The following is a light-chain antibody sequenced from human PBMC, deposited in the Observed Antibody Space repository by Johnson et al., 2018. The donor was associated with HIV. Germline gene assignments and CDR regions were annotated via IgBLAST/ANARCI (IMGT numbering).Light chain of an antibody. V-gene: IGLV1-51*01. Sequence: QAVLTQPPSVSAAPGQKVTISCSGSNSNIVNNYVSWYQQLPGTAPKLLIYDNNKRPSGIPDRFSGSQSGSSATLGITGLPTGDEADYYCGTWDTSLSAYVFGTGTTVTVL. J-gene: IGLJ1*01. CDR1: NSNIVNNY. CDR3: GTWDTSLSAYV. CDR2: DNN.